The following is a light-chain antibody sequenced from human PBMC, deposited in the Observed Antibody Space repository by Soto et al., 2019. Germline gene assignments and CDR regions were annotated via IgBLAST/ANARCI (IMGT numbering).Light chain of an antibody. J-gene: IGLJ1*01. CDR3: SSYTSSSTLDV. CDR2: DVS. V-gene: IGLV2-14*01. CDR1: SSDVGGYNY. Sequence: QSALTQPASVSGSPGQSITISCTGTSSDVGGYNYVSWYQQHPGKAPKLMIYDVSNRPSGVSNRFPGSKSGNTASLTISGLQAEDEADYYCSSYTSSSTLDVFGTGTKLTVL.